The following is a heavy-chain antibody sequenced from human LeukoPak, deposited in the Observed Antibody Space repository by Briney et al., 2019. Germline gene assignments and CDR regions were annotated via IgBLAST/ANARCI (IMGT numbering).Heavy chain of an antibody. Sequence: SETLSLTCAVYGGSLSGYYWSWIRQPPGKGLEWIGEINRSGSTNYNPSLKSRVTISVDTSKNQFSLKLSSVTAADTAVYYCAMGGGLGIVDYWGQGTLVTVSS. J-gene: IGHJ4*02. CDR1: GGSLSGYY. D-gene: IGHD7-27*01. CDR3: AMGGGLGIVDY. V-gene: IGHV4-34*01. CDR2: INRSGST.